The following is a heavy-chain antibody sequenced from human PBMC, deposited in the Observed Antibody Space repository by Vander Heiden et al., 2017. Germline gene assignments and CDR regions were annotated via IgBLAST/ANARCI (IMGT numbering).Heavy chain of an antibody. J-gene: IGHJ5*01. V-gene: IGHV1-46*01. D-gene: IGHD3-22*01. CDR3: ARVRLNDYDSAGYYGESDS. CDR2: INHSGGST. Sequence: QVQLMQSGAEVKKPGASVKVSCKASGYTFTTYFMHWVRQAPGQGLEWMGIINHSGGSTTYAQKFQVRVTMTRDTSTSTVYMELSSLRSEDTAVYYCARVRLNDYDSAGYYGESDSWGHGSLVDVSS. CDR1: GYTFTTYF.